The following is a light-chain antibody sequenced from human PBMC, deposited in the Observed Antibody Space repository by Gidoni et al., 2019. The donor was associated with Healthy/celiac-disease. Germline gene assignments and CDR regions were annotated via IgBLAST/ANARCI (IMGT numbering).Light chain of an antibody. CDR3: QQYYSYPSYT. V-gene: IGKV1-8*01. CDR2: AAS. J-gene: IGKJ2*01. CDR1: QGISSY. Sequence: AIRLTQSPSSLSASTGDRDTITCRASQGISSYLAWYQQKPGKAPKLLIYAASTLQSGVPSRFSGSGSGTDFTLTISCLQSEDFATYYCQQYYSYPSYTFXQXTKLEIK.